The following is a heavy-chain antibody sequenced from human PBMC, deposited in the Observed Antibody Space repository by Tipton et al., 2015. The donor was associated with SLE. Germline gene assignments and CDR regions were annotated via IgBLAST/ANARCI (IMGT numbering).Heavy chain of an antibody. Sequence: LRLSCTVSGGSISTSSYYWSWIRQPAGKGLEWIGHVYTTGSTMYNPSLKSRVTISVDTSKNQFSLMLNSVTAADTAMYYCAREQVEEGGGWFDPWGQGTLVTVSS. V-gene: IGHV4-61*09. CDR2: VYTTGST. CDR3: AREQVEEGGGWFDP. J-gene: IGHJ5*02. D-gene: IGHD3-16*01. CDR1: GGSISTSSYY.